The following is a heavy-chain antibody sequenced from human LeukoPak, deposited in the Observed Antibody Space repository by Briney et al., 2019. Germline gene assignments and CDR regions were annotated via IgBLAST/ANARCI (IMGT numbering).Heavy chain of an antibody. V-gene: IGHV1-18*01. J-gene: IGHJ4*02. Sequence: ASVTVSCKASGYTFNNYYINWVRQAPGQGLEWIGWISVYNGNTNYVQKFQGRVTMTTDTSTSTAYMELRSLRSDVTAMYYCARSYCSGSSCYYFDHWGQGTPVTVSS. D-gene: IGHD2-15*01. CDR2: ISVYNGNT. CDR3: ARSYCSGSSCYYFDH. CDR1: GYTFNNYY.